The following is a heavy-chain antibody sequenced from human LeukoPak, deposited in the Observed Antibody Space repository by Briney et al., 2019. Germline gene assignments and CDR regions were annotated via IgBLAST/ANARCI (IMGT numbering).Heavy chain of an antibody. CDR3: ARDIVSGAGSLDY. J-gene: IGHJ4*02. Sequence: GGSLRLSCAASRFSFSNYCMHWVRQAPGKGLVWVSRVKSDGSNPSYADSVKGRFTISRDNAENMLYLQMNTLGAEDTAVYYCARDIVSGAGSLDYWGQGNLVTVSS. D-gene: IGHD3-10*01. V-gene: IGHV3-74*01. CDR2: VKSDGSNP. CDR1: RFSFSNYC.